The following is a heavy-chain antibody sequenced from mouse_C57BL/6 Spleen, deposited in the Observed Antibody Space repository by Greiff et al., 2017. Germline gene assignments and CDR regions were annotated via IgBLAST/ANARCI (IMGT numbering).Heavy chain of an antibody. CDR2: ISNGGGST. D-gene: IGHD4-1*01. Sequence: EVMLVESGGGLVQPGGSLKLSCAASGFTFSDYYMYWVRQTPEQRLEWVAYISNGGGSTYYPDTVKGRFTISRDNAKNTLYRQMSRLKSEDTAMYYCARGPLGREGYYFDYWGQGTTLTVSS. V-gene: IGHV5-12*01. J-gene: IGHJ2*01. CDR1: GFTFSDYY. CDR3: ARGPLGREGYYFDY.